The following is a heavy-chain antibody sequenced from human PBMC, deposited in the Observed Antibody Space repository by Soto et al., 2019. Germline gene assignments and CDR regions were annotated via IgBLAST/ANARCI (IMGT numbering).Heavy chain of an antibody. CDR1: GGSISSYY. J-gene: IGHJ6*02. Sequence: SETLSLTCPVSGGSISSYYWSWIRQPPGKGLEWIGYIYYSGSTNYNPSLKSRVTISVDTSKNQFSLKLSSVTAADTAVYYCARLHGSGSYGYGMDVWCQGTTVTVSS. CDR3: ARLHGSGSYGYGMDV. D-gene: IGHD3-10*01. CDR2: IYYSGST. V-gene: IGHV4-59*08.